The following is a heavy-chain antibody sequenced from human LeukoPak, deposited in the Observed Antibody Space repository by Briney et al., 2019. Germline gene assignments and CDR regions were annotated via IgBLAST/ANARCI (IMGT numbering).Heavy chain of an antibody. J-gene: IGHJ5*02. D-gene: IGHD6-13*01. CDR3: ARDLRAASGTYNWFDP. CDR1: GFTLSNYN. CDR2: ISSSSSYT. Sequence: GGSLRLSCAASGFTLSNYNMSWIRQAPGKGLEWVSYISSSSSYTNYADSVKGRFTISRDNAKNSLYLQMNSLRAEDTAVYYCARDLRAASGTYNWFDPWGQGTLVTVSS. V-gene: IGHV3-11*06.